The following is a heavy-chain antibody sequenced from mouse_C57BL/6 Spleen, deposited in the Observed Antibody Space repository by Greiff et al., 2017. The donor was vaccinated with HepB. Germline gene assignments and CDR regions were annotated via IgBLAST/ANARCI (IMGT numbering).Heavy chain of an antibody. Sequence: VQLQQSGAELVKPGASVKLSCKASGYTFTSYWMHWVKQRPGQGLEWIGMIHPNSGSTNYNEKFKSKATLTVDKSSSTAYMQLSSLTSEDSAVYYCARSYGSSSFAYWGQGTLVTVSA. D-gene: IGHD1-1*01. V-gene: IGHV1-64*01. CDR2: IHPNSGST. J-gene: IGHJ3*01. CDR3: ARSYGSSSFAY. CDR1: GYTFTSYW.